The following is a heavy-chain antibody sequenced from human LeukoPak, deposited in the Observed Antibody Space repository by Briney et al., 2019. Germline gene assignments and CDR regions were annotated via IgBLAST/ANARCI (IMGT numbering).Heavy chain of an antibody. CDR1: GYTFTSYG. CDR3: TRDRLDYCSSTSCYPYYYYYMDV. V-gene: IGHV1-18*01. Sequence: GASVKVSCTASGYTFTSYGISWVRQAPGQGLEWMGWISAYNGNTNYARTLQGRVTVTTDTSTSTAYMELRSLTSGDTAVYYCTRDRLDYCSSTSCYPYYYYYMDVWGKGTTVTVSS. J-gene: IGHJ6*03. D-gene: IGHD2-2*01. CDR2: ISAYNGNT.